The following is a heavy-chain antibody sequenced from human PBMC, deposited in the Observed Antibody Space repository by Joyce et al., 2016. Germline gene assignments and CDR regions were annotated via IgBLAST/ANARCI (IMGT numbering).Heavy chain of an antibody. J-gene: IGHJ1*01. D-gene: IGHD3-22*01. Sequence: QVQLVESGGGVVQPGRSLRLPCAASGFSFSSYTMDWVRQAPGKGLEWVAVISYDGSNKFYADSVKGRFTISRDNSKNTLYLQMNSLRVEDTAVYYCARQGRHYYDSSGYYAEYFHYWGQGTLVTVSS. CDR2: ISYDGSNK. CDR3: ARQGRHYYDSSGYYAEYFHY. CDR1: GFSFSSYT. V-gene: IGHV3-30-3*01.